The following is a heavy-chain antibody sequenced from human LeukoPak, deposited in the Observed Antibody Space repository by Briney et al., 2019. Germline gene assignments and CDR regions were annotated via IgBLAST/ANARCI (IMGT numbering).Heavy chain of an antibody. Sequence: ASVKVSCKASGGTFSSYAISWVRQAPGQRLEWMGWINAGNGNTKYSQKFQGRVTITRDTSASTAYMELSSLRSEDTAVYYCARDFWWFGELLSYLDYWGQGTLVTVSS. D-gene: IGHD3-10*01. CDR2: INAGNGNT. CDR1: GGTFSSYA. V-gene: IGHV1-3*01. J-gene: IGHJ4*02. CDR3: ARDFWWFGELLSYLDY.